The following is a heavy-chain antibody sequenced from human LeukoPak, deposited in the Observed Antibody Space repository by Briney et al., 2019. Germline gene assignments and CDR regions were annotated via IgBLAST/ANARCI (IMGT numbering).Heavy chain of an antibody. J-gene: IGHJ4*02. CDR3: AKGGSTWYHFDY. Sequence: GGSLRLSCAASGFTFSSHAIHWVRQAPGKGLEWVAFIWYDGSNKYYADSVKGRFTISRDNSENTLYLQMNSLRPEDTAVYYCAKGGSTWYHFDYWGQGTLVTVSS. CDR1: GFTFSSHA. CDR2: IWYDGSNK. V-gene: IGHV3-30*02. D-gene: IGHD6-13*01.